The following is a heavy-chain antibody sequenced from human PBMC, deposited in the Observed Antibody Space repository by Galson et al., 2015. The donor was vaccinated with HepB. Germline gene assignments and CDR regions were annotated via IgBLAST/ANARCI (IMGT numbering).Heavy chain of an antibody. J-gene: IGHJ5*02. D-gene: IGHD6-13*01. Sequence: SVKVSCKASGYTFTGYYMHWVRQAPGQGLEWMGWINPNSGGTNYAQKFQGWVTMTRDTSISTAYMELSRLRSDDTAVYYCARGPRIAAAGILHWFDPWGQGTLVTVSS. CDR2: INPNSGGT. V-gene: IGHV1-2*04. CDR3: ARGPRIAAAGILHWFDP. CDR1: GYTFTGYY.